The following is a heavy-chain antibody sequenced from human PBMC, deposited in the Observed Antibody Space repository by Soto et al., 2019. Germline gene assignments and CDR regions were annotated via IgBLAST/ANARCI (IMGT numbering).Heavy chain of an antibody. CDR2: ISGSGGST. CDR3: AKNGVAMVSRTQNWFDP. Sequence: GGSLRLSCGASGFTFSIYAMSWVRQAPGKGLEWVSGISGSGGSTDYADSVKGRFTISRDNSKNILYLQMNSLRAEDTAVYYCAKNGVAMVSRTQNWFDPWGQGTLVTVSS. V-gene: IGHV3-23*01. J-gene: IGHJ5*02. D-gene: IGHD2-21*01. CDR1: GFTFSIYA.